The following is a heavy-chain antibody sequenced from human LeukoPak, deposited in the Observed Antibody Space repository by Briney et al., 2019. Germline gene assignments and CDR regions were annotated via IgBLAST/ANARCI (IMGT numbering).Heavy chain of an antibody. CDR3: ARATMVRGVIYRFDP. CDR1: GYSFTSYW. V-gene: IGHV5-51*01. J-gene: IGHJ5*02. Sequence: GESLKISCKGSGYSFTSYWIGWVRQMPGKGLEWMGIIYPGDSDTRYSPSFQGQVTISADKSISTAYLQWSSLKASDTAMYYCARATMVRGVIYRFDPWGQGTLVTVSS. D-gene: IGHD3-10*01. CDR2: IYPGDSDT.